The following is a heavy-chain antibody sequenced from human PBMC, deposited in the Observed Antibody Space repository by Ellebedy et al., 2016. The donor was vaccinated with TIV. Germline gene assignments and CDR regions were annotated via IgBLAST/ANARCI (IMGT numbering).Heavy chain of an antibody. D-gene: IGHD2-21*02. V-gene: IGHV4-34*01. CDR2: INRRGGT. CDR1: GGSFSGYY. CDR3: ARGVMVTASNNWFDP. Sequence: MPSETLSLTCAVYGGSFSGYYWSWIRQSPGKGLGWIGEINRRGGTSSNPSLKSRVTISQDKSKSQFSLTLSSVTAADTAVYYCARGVMVTASNNWFDPWGPGTLVTVSS. J-gene: IGHJ5*02.